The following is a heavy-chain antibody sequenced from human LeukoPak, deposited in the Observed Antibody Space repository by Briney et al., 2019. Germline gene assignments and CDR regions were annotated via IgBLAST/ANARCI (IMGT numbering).Heavy chain of an antibody. CDR3: ARLSGYDSDDY. J-gene: IGHJ4*02. V-gene: IGHV3-21*01. Sequence: PGGSLRLSCVASGFTFETYNMNWVRQAPGKGLEWVASIRSYSSYIHYGDSVKGRFSISRDNAKNSLYLQMNSLRAEDTAVYYCARLSGYDSDDYWGQGTLVTVSS. CDR2: IRSYSSYI. CDR1: GFTFETYN. D-gene: IGHD5-12*01.